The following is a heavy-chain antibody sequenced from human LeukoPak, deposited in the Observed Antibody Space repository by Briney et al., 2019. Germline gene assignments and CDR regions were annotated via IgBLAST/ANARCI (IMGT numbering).Heavy chain of an antibody. J-gene: IGHJ5*02. CDR3: ARDQGFGYYDSSGPRFDP. Sequence: GGSLRLSCAASGFTFSSYSMNWVRQAPGKGLEWVSSISSSSSYIYYADSVKGRFTISRDNAKNSLYLQMNSLRAEDTAVNYCARDQGFGYYDSSGPRFDPWGQGTLVTVSS. V-gene: IGHV3-21*01. D-gene: IGHD3-22*01. CDR1: GFTFSSYS. CDR2: ISSSSSYI.